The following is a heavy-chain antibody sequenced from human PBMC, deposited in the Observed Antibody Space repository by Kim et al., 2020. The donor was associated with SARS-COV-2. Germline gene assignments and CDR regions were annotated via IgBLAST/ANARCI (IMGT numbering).Heavy chain of an antibody. J-gene: IGHJ4*02. Sequence: SPSLKSRVTISVDTSKNQFSLKLNSVTAADTAVYYCARTLDSSGYSGFDFWGQGTLVTVSS. D-gene: IGHD3-22*01. CDR3: ARTLDSSGYSGFDF. V-gene: IGHV4-31*02.